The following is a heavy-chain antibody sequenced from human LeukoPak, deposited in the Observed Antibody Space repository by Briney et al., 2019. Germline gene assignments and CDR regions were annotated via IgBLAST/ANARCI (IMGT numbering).Heavy chain of an antibody. Sequence: SETLSLTCAVSGGSISGYFWSWSRQPPGKGLEWIWYIYYTGGTIYNPSLRSRVTMSVDVSKNQFSLDLTSVTAADTAVYYCARHDPVGHFLRGMDVWGQGTTVTVSS. V-gene: IGHV4-59*08. CDR3: ARHDPVGHFLRGMDV. CDR2: IYYTGGT. J-gene: IGHJ6*02. D-gene: IGHD2/OR15-2a*01. CDR1: GGSISGYF.